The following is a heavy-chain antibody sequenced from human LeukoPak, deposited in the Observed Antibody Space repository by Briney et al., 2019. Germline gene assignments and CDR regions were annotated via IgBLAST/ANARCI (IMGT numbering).Heavy chain of an antibody. CDR2: IKQDGSEK. CDR3: ARDSDYYDFWSGYSRFDY. J-gene: IGHJ4*02. Sequence: GGSLRLSCAASGFTFSSYWMSWVRQAPGKGLEWVANIKQDGSEKYYVDSVKGRFTISRDNAKKSLYLQMNSLRAEDTAVYYCARDSDYYDFWSGYSRFDYWGQGTLVTVSS. V-gene: IGHV3-7*01. D-gene: IGHD3-3*01. CDR1: GFTFSSYW.